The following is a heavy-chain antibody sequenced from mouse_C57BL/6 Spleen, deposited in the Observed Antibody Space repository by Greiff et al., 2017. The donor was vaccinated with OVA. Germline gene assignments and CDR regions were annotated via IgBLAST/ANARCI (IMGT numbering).Heavy chain of an antibody. Sequence: VQLQQSGAELVRPGTSVKVSCKASGYAFTNYLIEWVKQRPGQGLEWIGVINPGSGGTNYNEKFKGKATLTADKSSSTAYMQRSSLTSEDSAVYFSARLDNYFDYWGQGTTLTDSS. CDR2: INPGSGGT. D-gene: IGHD3-3*01. V-gene: IGHV1-54*01. CDR1: GYAFTNYL. J-gene: IGHJ2*01. CDR3: ARLDNYFDY.